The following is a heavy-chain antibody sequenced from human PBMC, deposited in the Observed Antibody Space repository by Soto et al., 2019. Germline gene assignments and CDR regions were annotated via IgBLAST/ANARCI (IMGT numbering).Heavy chain of an antibody. CDR1: GFMWCDFW. V-gene: IGHV3-7*01. J-gene: IGHJ4*01. D-gene: IGHD5-12*01. Sequence: GGSLRLSWAASGFMWCDFWGSWVRQAPGKGLEWVANIKQEGSEKYYVDSVKGRFTLSRDNAKNSLHLQMNSMKAEDKAMYLCSRVGYIIRWIFDDWGQGTLVTVSS. CDR2: IKQEGSEK. CDR3: SRVGYIIRWIFDD.